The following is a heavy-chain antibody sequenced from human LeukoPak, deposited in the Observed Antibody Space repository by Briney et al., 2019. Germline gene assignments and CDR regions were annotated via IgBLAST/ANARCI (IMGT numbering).Heavy chain of an antibody. CDR1: GFRFGDYA. D-gene: IGHD2-15*01. Sequence: PGGSLRLSCTGSGFRFGDYAMSWVRQAPGKGLEGVGFIRSNTYGGTTDYAASVKGRVTISRDDSKSIAYLQMNSLKTEDTAVYYCTRDGRWRHGRPLWGQGTLVTVSS. CDR3: TRDGRWRHGRPL. V-gene: IGHV3-49*04. J-gene: IGHJ4*02. CDR2: IRSNTYGGTT.